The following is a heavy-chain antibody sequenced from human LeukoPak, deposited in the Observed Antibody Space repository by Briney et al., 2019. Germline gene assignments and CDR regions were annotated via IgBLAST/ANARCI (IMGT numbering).Heavy chain of an antibody. Sequence: SETLSLTCTVSGGSISSYYWSWIRQPPGKGLEWIGYIYYSGSTNYNPPLKSRVTISVDTSKNQFSLKLSSVTAADTAVYYCARRASYCGGDCSDYYYYYMDVWGKGTTVTVSS. V-gene: IGHV4-59*08. CDR3: ARRASYCGGDCSDYYYYYMDV. J-gene: IGHJ6*03. CDR2: IYYSGST. D-gene: IGHD2-21*02. CDR1: GGSISSYY.